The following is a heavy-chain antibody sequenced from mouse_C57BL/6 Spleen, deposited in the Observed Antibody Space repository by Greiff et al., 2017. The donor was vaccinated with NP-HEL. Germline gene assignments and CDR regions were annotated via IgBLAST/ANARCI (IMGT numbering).Heavy chain of an antibody. CDR2: ISSGSSTI. J-gene: IGHJ1*03. D-gene: IGHD1-1*01. Sequence: EVQLVESGGGLVKPGGSLKLSCAASGFTFSDYGMHWVRQAPEKGLEWVAYISSGSSTIYYADTVKGRFTISRDNAKNTLFLQMTSLRSEDTAMYYCARDYGSSHWYFDVWGTGTTVTVSS. CDR3: ARDYGSSHWYFDV. V-gene: IGHV5-17*01. CDR1: GFTFSDYG.